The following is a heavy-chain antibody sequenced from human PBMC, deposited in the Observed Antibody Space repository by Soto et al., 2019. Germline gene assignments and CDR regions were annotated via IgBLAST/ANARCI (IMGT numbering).Heavy chain of an antibody. Sequence: PSEPLSLTCAVYGGSGWCFRGYYWSWIRQPPGKGLEWIGEINHSGSTNYNPSLKSRVTISVDTSKNQFSLKLSSVTAADTAVYFCAREGYYSCSGTYSPPRYYGMDVWGQGTTVTVSS. V-gene: IGHV4-34*01. CDR1: GGSGWCFRGYY. J-gene: IGHJ6*02. D-gene: IGHD3-10*02. CDR2: INHSGST. CDR3: AREGYYSCSGTYSPPRYYGMDV.